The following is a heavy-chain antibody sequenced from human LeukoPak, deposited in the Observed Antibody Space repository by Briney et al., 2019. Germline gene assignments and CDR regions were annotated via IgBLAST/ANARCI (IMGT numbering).Heavy chain of an antibody. J-gene: IGHJ4*02. CDR1: GFTYSSYA. Sequence: GGSLRLSCAASGFTYSSYAMSWVRQAPGKGLEWVSAISGSGGSTYYADSVKGRFTISRDNSKNKLYLLMNSLRAEDTAVYYCAKCRSGYDYYFDYWGQGTLVTVSS. CDR3: AKCRSGYDYYFDY. D-gene: IGHD3-22*01. V-gene: IGHV3-23*01. CDR2: ISGSGGST.